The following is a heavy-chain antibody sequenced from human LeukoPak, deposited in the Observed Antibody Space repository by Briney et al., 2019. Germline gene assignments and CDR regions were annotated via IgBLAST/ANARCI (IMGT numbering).Heavy chain of an antibody. CDR3: AIIVVVPAAPDAFDI. D-gene: IGHD2-2*01. V-gene: IGHV4-39*07. J-gene: IGHJ3*02. Sequence: SETLSLTCTVSGGSISSGGYYWSWIRQPPGKGLEWIGEINHSGSTNYNPSLKSRVTISADTSKNQFSLRLSSVTAADTAVYYCAIIVVVPAAPDAFDIWGQGTMVTVSS. CDR2: INHSGST. CDR1: GGSISSGGYY.